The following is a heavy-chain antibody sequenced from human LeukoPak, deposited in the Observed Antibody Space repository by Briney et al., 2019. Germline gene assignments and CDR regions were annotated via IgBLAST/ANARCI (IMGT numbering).Heavy chain of an antibody. CDR2: IWYDGSNI. CDR3: ANNGVSPNYYYGMNV. J-gene: IGHJ6*02. Sequence: LTGGSLILSCATSGFTFSSYGMHWVRQAPGKGLEWVAVIWYDGSNIHYADSVQGRFTISRDSSKNMLYLQMNSLRAEDTGVYYCANNGVSPNYYYGMNVWGQGTTVTVSS. D-gene: IGHD2-8*01. V-gene: IGHV3-33*06. CDR1: GFTFSSYG.